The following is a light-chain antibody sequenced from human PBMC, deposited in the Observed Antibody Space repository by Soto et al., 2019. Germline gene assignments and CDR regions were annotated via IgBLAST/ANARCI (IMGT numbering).Light chain of an antibody. CDR2: KAS. Sequence: DIQMTQSPSTLSASVGDRVTITCRASESISDWLAWYQQKPGKAPKLVIFKASTLESGVPSRFSGSGSGTEFTLSISSLQPDDFATYYCQQYNSYPRTFGQGTKVEIK. CDR1: ESISDW. J-gene: IGKJ1*01. V-gene: IGKV1-5*03. CDR3: QQYNSYPRT.